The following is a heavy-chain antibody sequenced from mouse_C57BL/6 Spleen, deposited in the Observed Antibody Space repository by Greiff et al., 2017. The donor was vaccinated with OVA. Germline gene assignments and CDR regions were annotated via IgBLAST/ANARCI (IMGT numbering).Heavy chain of an antibody. CDR3: ARRDSNYPYYDD. CDR1: GYTFTSYW. CDR2: IDPSDSYT. D-gene: IGHD2-5*01. Sequence: QVQLQQPGAELVKPGASVKLSCKASGYTFTSYWMQWVKQRPGQGLEWIGEIDPSDSYTNYNQKFKGKATLTVDTSSSTAYMQLSSLTAEDSAVYYCARRDSNYPYYDDWGKGTTLTVSS. V-gene: IGHV1-50*01. J-gene: IGHJ2*01.